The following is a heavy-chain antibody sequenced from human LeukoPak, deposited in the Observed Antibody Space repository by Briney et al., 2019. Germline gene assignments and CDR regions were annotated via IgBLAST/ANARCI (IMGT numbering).Heavy chain of an antibody. V-gene: IGHV3-48*01. Sequence: GGSLRLSCAASGFPFSSYNMNWVRQAPGKGLEWVSYISSSSNTIYYADSVKGRFTISRDNSKNTLYLQMNSLRAEDTAVYYCARDPDIVVVPAANMDYWGQGTLVTVSS. D-gene: IGHD2-2*01. CDR2: ISSSSNTI. J-gene: IGHJ4*02. CDR3: ARDPDIVVVPAANMDY. CDR1: GFPFSSYN.